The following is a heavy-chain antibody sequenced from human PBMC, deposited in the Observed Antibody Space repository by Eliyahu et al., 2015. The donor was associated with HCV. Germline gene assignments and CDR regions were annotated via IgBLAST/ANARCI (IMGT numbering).Heavy chain of an antibody. CDR1: GFTFSSXW. D-gene: IGHD3-22*01. CDR2: INQDGSEK. Sequence: EVQLVESGGGLVQPGGSLRLSCTASGFTFSSXWMSWVXQAPGKGLGWVAKINQDGSEKYYVDSVKGRFTISRDNAKNSLYLQMNSLRAEDTAVYYCARGRVRDETSGHYYPHYCGMDIWGQGTTVTGSS. V-gene: IGHV3-7*01. J-gene: IGHJ6*02. CDR3: ARGRVRDETSGHYYPHYCGMDI.